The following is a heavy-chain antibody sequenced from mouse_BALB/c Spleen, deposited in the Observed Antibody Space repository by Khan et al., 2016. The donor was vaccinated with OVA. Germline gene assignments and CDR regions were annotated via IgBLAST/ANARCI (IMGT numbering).Heavy chain of an antibody. CDR1: GYSFTGYF. Sequence: EVQLQQSGPELVKPGASVKISCKASGYSFTGYFMNWVMQSHGKSLEWIGRINPHLGETLSNQKFKDKATLTVDESSSTAHMELRSLASEDSAVYYCTRIYRSDFDYWGQGTTLTVSS. D-gene: IGHD1-1*01. J-gene: IGHJ2*01. V-gene: IGHV1-20*02. CDR3: TRIYRSDFDY. CDR2: INPHLGET.